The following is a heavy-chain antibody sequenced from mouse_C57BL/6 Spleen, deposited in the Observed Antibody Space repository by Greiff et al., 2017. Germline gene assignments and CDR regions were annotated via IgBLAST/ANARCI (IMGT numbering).Heavy chain of an antibody. J-gene: IGHJ4*01. CDR3: ARRGGNWAMDY. D-gene: IGHD2-1*01. CDR2: IDPSDSYT. Sequence: VQLQQPGAELVRPGTSVKLSCKASGYTFTSYWMHWVKQRPGQGLEWIGVIDPSDSYTNYNQKFKGKATLTVDTSSSTAYMQLSSLTSEDSAVYYCARRGGNWAMDYWGQGTSVTVSS. CDR1: GYTFTSYW. V-gene: IGHV1-59*01.